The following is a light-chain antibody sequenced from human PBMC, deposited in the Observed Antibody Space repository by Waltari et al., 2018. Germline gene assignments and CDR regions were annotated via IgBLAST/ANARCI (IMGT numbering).Light chain of an antibody. CDR2: WAS. CDR3: QQYYSSPRT. Sequence: SVLYSANNKNFLAWYQQKPGQPPKPLIYWASTRESGVPDRFSGSGSGTDFTLTISSLQAEDVAVYYCQQYYSSPRTFGQGTKVEIK. V-gene: IGKV4-1*01. J-gene: IGKJ1*01. CDR1: SVLYSANNKNF.